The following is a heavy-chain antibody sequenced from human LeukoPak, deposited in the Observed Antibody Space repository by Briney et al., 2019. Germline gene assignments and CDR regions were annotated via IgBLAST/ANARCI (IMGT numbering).Heavy chain of an antibody. V-gene: IGHV3-11*05. CDR1: GFTFSDYY. D-gene: IGHD6-19*01. CDR3: ARDWGIAVARTEGLDY. J-gene: IGHJ4*02. Sequence: GGSLRLSCAASGFTFSDYYMSWIRQGPGQGLELVSYISSISSDTNYADSVKGRFTISRDNAKNSLYLQMHSLRAEDTAVYYCARDWGIAVARTEGLDYWGQGTLVTVSS. CDR2: ISSISSDT.